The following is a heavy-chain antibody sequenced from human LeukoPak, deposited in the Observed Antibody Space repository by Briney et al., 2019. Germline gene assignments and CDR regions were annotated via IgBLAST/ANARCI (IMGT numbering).Heavy chain of an antibody. CDR3: ASFAPAKNWYSGSYDLASFDY. CDR2: ISYDGSNK. V-gene: IGHV3-30-3*01. Sequence: PGGSLRLSCAASGFTFSSYAMHWVRQAPGKGLEWVAVISYDGSNKYYADSVKGRFTISRDNAKNSLYLQMNSLRAEDTAVYYCASFAPAKNWYSGSYDLASFDYWGQGTLVTVSS. J-gene: IGHJ4*02. D-gene: IGHD1-26*01. CDR1: GFTFSSYA.